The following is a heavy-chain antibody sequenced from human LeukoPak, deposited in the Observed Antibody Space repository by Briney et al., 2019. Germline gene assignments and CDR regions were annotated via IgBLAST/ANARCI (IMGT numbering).Heavy chain of an antibody. V-gene: IGHV4-39*07. CDR3: ARDRGRYYDSSGYYDY. CDR2: IYYSGST. Sequence: SETLSLTCTVSGGSISSSSYYWGWIRQPPGKGLEWIGSIYYSGSTNYNPSLKSRVTISVDTSKNQFSLKLSSVTAADTAVYYCARDRGRYYDSSGYYDYWGQGTLVTVSS. J-gene: IGHJ4*02. CDR1: GGSISSSSYY. D-gene: IGHD3-22*01.